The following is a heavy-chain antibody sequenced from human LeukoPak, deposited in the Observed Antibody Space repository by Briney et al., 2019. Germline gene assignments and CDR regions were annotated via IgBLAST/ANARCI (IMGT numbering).Heavy chain of an antibody. CDR3: ARDLEQWLVAGLGY. CDR2: ISSTGTYI. Sequence: GGSLRLSCAASGFTFTCCSVSWVRQAPGKGLEWVSSISSTGTYINYADSVKGRFTISRDNAKNSLYLQMNSLRAEDTAVYYCARDLEQWLVAGLGYWGQGTLVTVSS. CDR1: GFTFTCCS. D-gene: IGHD6-19*01. J-gene: IGHJ4*02. V-gene: IGHV3-21*01.